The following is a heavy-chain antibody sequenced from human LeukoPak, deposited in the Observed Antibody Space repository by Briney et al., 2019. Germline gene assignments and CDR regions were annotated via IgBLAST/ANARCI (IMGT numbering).Heavy chain of an antibody. CDR2: IYYSGSP. V-gene: IGHV4-59*01. D-gene: IGHD3-10*01. CDR1: GGSISSYC. CDR3: ARDGGYYYGSKWFDP. J-gene: IGHJ5*02. Sequence: PSETLSLTCTVSGGSISSYCWSWIRQPPGKGLEWIGYIYYSGSPNYNPSLKSRVTISVDTSKNQFSLKLSSVTAADTAVYYCARDGGYYYGSKWFDPWGQGTLVTVSS.